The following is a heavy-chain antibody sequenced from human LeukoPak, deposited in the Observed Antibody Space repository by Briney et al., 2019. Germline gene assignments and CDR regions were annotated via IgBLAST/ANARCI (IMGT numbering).Heavy chain of an antibody. D-gene: IGHD1-26*01. CDR1: GFTFSNYW. J-gene: IGHJ4*02. CDR2: IKQDGSEM. V-gene: IGHV3-7*03. CDR3: ARDEIVGPTILDS. Sequence: GGSLRLSCVASGFTFSNYWMSWVRQAPGKGLEWVANIKQDGSEMYYVESVKGRFTISRDNAENSLYLQMNSLRVEDTAVYYCARDEIVGPTILDSWGQGTLVTVSS.